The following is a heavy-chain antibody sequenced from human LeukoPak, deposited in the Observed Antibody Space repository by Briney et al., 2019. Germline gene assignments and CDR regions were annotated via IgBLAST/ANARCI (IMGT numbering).Heavy chain of an antibody. CDR2: IAYDGSRA. V-gene: IGHV3-33*01. CDR1: GFTFGGYG. J-gene: IGHJ4*02. CDR3: TRYDNDHFDY. Sequence: GGSLRLSCAGSGFTFGGYGMHWFRQTPGKGLEWVAVIAYDGSRAFYADSVKGRFTISRDNSKNTMSVQMDDLRAEDTAVYYCTRYDNDHFDYWGQGTLVTVSS. D-gene: IGHD3-16*01.